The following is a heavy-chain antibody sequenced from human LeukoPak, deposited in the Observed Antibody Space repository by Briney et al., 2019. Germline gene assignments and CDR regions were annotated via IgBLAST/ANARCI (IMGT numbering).Heavy chain of an antibody. CDR3: ARDSGLYYYDSSGLGNFQH. D-gene: IGHD3-22*01. J-gene: IGHJ1*01. CDR2: IWYDGSNK. Sequence: GSLRLSYAASGFTFSSYGMHWVRQAPGKGLEWVAVIWYDGSNKYYADSVKGRFTISRDNSKNTLYLQMNSLRAEDTAVYYCARDSGLYYYDSSGLGNFQHWGQGTLVTVSS. V-gene: IGHV3-33*01. CDR1: GFTFSSYG.